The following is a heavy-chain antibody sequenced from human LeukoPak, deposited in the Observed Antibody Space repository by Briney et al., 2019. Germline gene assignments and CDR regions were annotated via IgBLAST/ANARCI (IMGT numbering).Heavy chain of an antibody. CDR1: GYTFTGYY. Sequence: ASVKVSCKASGYTFTGYYMHWVRQAPGQGLEWMGWINPNSGGTNYAQKFQGRVTMTRDTSISTAYMELSRLRSDDTAVYYCARGFAVATIYYYYMDVWGKGTTVTVSS. CDR3: ARGFAVATIYYYYMDV. V-gene: IGHV1-2*02. CDR2: INPNSGGT. D-gene: IGHD5-12*01. J-gene: IGHJ6*03.